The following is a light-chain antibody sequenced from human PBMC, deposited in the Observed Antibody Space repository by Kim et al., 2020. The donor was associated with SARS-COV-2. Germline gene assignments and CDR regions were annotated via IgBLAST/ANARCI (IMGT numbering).Light chain of an antibody. CDR3: SSYTSTSTLI. V-gene: IGLV2-14*01. CDR2: DVN. J-gene: IGLJ2*01. CDR1: SSDVGSYDS. Sequence: QSALTQPASVSGSPGQSITISCTGTSSDVGSYDSVSWYQQHPGKAPKLMIYDVNKWPSGVSDRFSGSKSGNTASLTISGLQPEDEADYYCSSYTSTSTLIFGGGTQLTVL.